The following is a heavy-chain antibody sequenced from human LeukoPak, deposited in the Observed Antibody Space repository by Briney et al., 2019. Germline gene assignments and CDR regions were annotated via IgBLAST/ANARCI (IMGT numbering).Heavy chain of an antibody. J-gene: IGHJ5*02. V-gene: IGHV3-20*04. CDR2: INWNGGST. CDR1: GFTFNIYG. CDR3: ARAFLYGSGTHWFDP. D-gene: IGHD3-10*01. Sequence: GGSLRLSCAASGFTFNIYGMRWVRQAPGKGLEWVSDINWNGGSTGYADSVKGRFIISRDNAKNSLYLQMNGLRAEDTAVYYCARAFLYGSGTHWFDPWGQGTLVTVSS.